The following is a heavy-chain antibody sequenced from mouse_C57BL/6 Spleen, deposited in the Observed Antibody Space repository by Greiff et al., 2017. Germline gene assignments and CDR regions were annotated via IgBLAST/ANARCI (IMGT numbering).Heavy chain of an antibody. V-gene: IGHV1-81*01. Sequence: QVQLQQSGAELARPGASVKLSCKASGYTFTSSGISWVKQRTGQGLEWIGEIYPRSGNTYYNEKFKGKATLTADKSSSTAYMELRSLTSEDSAVYFCAREDSSGYPFAYWGQGTLVTVSA. CDR2: IYPRSGNT. CDR3: AREDSSGYPFAY. CDR1: GYTFTSSG. D-gene: IGHD3-2*02. J-gene: IGHJ3*01.